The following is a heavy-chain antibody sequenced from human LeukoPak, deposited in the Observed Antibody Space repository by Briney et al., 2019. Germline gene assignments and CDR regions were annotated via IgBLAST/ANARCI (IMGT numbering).Heavy chain of an antibody. Sequence: SETLSLTCTVSGTSINNYYWGWVRQPPGKGLEWIGSIYHSGNTFYNPSLKSRVSISVDTSKNQFSLKLSSVTAADTAFYYCARESKYYYEGGTYFYSTVSDYWGQGTLVTVSS. J-gene: IGHJ4*02. D-gene: IGHD3-22*01. V-gene: IGHV4-38-2*02. CDR3: ARESKYYYEGGTYFYSTVSDY. CDR1: GTSINNYY. CDR2: IYHSGNT.